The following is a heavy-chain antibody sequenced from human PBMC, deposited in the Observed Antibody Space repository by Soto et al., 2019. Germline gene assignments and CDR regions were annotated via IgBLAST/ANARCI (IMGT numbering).Heavy chain of an antibody. CDR2: IGGSGGST. V-gene: IGHV3-23*01. J-gene: IGHJ4*02. CDR3: AKSHSSIHTGSFDD. Sequence: GGSLRLSCAASGFTFSSYAMSWVRQAPGKGLEWVSVIGGSGGSTYYADSVKGRFTIYRDNSKNTLYLQMNSLRSEDTAVFYCAKSHSSIHTGSFDDWGQGTLVTVSS. D-gene: IGHD6-13*01. CDR1: GFTFSSYA.